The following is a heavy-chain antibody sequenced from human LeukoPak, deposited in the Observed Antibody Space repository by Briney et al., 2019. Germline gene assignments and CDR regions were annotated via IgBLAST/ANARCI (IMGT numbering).Heavy chain of an antibody. CDR1: GFTFSSYS. D-gene: IGHD3-3*01. V-gene: IGHV3-21*01. CDR2: ISSSSSYI. CDR3: ASASLPNYDFWSGYHS. Sequence: GGSLRLSCAASGFTFSSYSMNWVRQAPGQGLEWVSSISSSSSYIYYADSVKGRFTISRDNAKNSLYLQMNSLRAEDTAVYYCASASLPNYDFWSGYHSWGQGTLVAVSS. J-gene: IGHJ4*02.